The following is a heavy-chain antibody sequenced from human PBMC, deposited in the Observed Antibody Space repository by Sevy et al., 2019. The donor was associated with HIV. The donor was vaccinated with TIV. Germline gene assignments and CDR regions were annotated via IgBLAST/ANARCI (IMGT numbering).Heavy chain of an antibody. CDR1: GFTFSSYA. J-gene: IGHJ6*02. Sequence: GEYLRLSCAASGFTFSSYAMSWVRQAPGKGLEWVSAISGSGGSTYYADSVKGRFTISRDNSKNTLYLQMNSLRAEDTAVYYCLNEARIVVVPAAPLGGNYYYGMDVWGQGTPVNVSS. D-gene: IGHD2-2*01. CDR2: ISGSGGST. CDR3: LNEARIVVVPAAPLGGNYYYGMDV. V-gene: IGHV3-23*01.